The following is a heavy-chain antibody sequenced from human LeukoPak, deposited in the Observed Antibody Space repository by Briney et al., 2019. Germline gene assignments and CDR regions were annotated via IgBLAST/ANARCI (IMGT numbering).Heavy chain of an antibody. CDR2: INHSGST. V-gene: IGHV4-34*01. D-gene: IGHD3-3*01. CDR3: ARNNYYDFWSGPRYYYYMDV. CDR1: GGSFSGYY. Sequence: SETLSLTCAVYGGSFSGYYWSWIRQPPGKGLEWIGEINHSGSTNYNPSLKSRVTISVDTSKNQFPLKLSSVTAADTAVYYCARNNYYDFWSGPRYYYYMDVWGKGTTVTVSS. J-gene: IGHJ6*03.